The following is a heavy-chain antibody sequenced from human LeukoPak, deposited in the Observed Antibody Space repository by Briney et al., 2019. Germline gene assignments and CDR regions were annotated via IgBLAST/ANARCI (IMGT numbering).Heavy chain of an antibody. CDR3: ARLTSVAL. J-gene: IGHJ4*02. D-gene: IGHD3-16*01. V-gene: IGHV4-59*08. CDR2: IYYSGST. CDR1: GGSISNYY. Sequence: PSETLSLTCTVSGGSISNYYWSWIRQPPGKGPEWIGYIYYSGSTNYNPSLKGRVTISIDTSKNQFSLKLSSVTAADTAVYYCARLTSVALWGQGTLVTVSS.